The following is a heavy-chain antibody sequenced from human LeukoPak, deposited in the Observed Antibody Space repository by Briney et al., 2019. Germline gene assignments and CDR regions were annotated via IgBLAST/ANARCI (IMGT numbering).Heavy chain of an antibody. CDR2: MSYDGSNK. J-gene: IGHJ4*02. CDR1: GLTFSSYG. V-gene: IGHV3-30*18. Sequence: GGSLRLSCAVSGLTFSSYGMHWVRQAPGKGLEWVAVMSYDGSNKNYADSVKGRFTISRDNAENSLYLQMNSLRAEDTALYYCAKDLSRWMATIRAFDYWGQGTLVTVSS. CDR3: AKDLSRWMATIRAFDY. D-gene: IGHD5-24*01.